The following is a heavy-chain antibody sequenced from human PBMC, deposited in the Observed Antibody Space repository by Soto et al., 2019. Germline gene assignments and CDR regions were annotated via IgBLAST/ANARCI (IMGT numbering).Heavy chain of an antibody. D-gene: IGHD4-17*01. CDR2: INPNSGGT. V-gene: IGHV1-2*02. CDR3: ASTVTTESVYYYYGMDV. Sequence: ASVKVSCKASGYTFTGYYMHWVRQAPGQGLEWVGWINPNSGGTNYAQKFQGRVTMTRDTSISTAYMELSRLRSDDTAVYYCASTVTTESVYYYYGMDVWGQGTTVTV. J-gene: IGHJ6*02. CDR1: GYTFTGYY.